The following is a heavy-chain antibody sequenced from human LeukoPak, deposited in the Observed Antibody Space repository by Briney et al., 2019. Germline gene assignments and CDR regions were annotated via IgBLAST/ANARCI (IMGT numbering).Heavy chain of an antibody. J-gene: IGHJ2*01. CDR2: IYPGDSDT. CDR3: ARLLRNYWYFDL. Sequence: GEPLNISCKASGYSFTSYWIGWVRQMPGKGLEWMGIIYPGDSDTRYSPSFQGQVTISADKSISNAYLQWSSLKASDTAMYYRARLLRNYWYFDLWGRGTLLTVSS. D-gene: IGHD1-26*01. V-gene: IGHV5-51*01. CDR1: GYSFTSYW.